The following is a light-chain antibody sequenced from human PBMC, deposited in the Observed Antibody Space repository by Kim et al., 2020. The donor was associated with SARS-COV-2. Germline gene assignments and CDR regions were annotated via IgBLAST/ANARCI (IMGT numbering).Light chain of an antibody. CDR3: QAWDSSTFVV. J-gene: IGLJ2*01. V-gene: IGLV3-1*01. CDR2: QDS. Sequence: VSPGQTASITCAGDKLGDKYACWYQQKPGQSPVLVIYQDSKRPSGIPERFSGSNSGNTATLTISGTQAMDEADYYCQAWDSSTFVVFGGGTQLTVL. CDR1: KLGDKY.